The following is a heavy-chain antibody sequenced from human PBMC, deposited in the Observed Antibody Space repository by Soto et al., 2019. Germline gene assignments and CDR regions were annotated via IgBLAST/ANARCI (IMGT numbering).Heavy chain of an antibody. CDR1: GGSISSSSYY. Sequence: PSETLSLTCTVSGGSISSSSYYWGWIRQPPGKGLEWIGSIYHSGSTYYNPSLKSRVTISVDTSKNQFSLKLSSVTAADTAVYYCARGSRGGSSRINYFDYWGQGTLVTVSS. V-gene: IGHV4-39*07. CDR3: ARGSRGGSSRINYFDY. D-gene: IGHD2-15*01. J-gene: IGHJ4*02. CDR2: IYHSGST.